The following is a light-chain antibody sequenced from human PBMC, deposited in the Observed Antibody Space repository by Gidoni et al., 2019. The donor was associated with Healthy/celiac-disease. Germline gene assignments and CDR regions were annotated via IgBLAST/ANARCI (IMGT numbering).Light chain of an antibody. CDR2: DAS. J-gene: IGKJ4*01. Sequence: EFVLTQSPPTLSLSPGERATLSCRASQSVSSYLAWYQQKPGQAPSLLIYDASNRATGIPARFSGSGSGTDFTLTISSLEPEDFAVYYCQQRSNWPLTFGGGTKVEIK. V-gene: IGKV3-11*01. CDR3: QQRSNWPLT. CDR1: QSVSSY.